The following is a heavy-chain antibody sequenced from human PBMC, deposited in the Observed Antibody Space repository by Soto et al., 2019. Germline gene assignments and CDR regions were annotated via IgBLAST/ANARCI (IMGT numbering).Heavy chain of an antibody. CDR2: IIPILGIA. CDR1: GGTFSSYT. CDR3: ARSYYYGSGSYYGY. V-gene: IGHV1-69*02. D-gene: IGHD3-10*01. J-gene: IGHJ4*02. Sequence: QVQLVQSGAEVKKPGSSVKVSCKASGGTFSSYTISWVRQAPGQGLEWMGRIIPILGIANYAQKFQGRVTITADKSPSTAYMELISLRSEDTAVYYWARSYYYGSGSYYGYWGQGTLVTVSS.